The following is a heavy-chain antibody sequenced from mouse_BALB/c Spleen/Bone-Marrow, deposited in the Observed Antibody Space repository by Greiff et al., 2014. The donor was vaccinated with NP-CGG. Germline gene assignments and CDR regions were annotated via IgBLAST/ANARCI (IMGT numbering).Heavy chain of an antibody. CDR1: GYTFTSYY. Sequence: QVQLKESGAELVKPGASVKLSCKASGYTFTSYYMYWVKQRPGQGLEWIGGINPSNGGTNFNQKFKSKATLTVDKSSSTAYMQLNSLTSEDSAVYYCTRGVRDWFAYWGQGTLVTVSA. CDR2: INPSNGGT. J-gene: IGHJ3*01. CDR3: TRGVRDWFAY. D-gene: IGHD3-1*01. V-gene: IGHV1S81*02.